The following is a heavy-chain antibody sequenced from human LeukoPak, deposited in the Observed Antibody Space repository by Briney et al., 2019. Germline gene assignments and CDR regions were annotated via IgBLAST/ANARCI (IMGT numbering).Heavy chain of an antibody. CDR1: GFTFTSSA. CDR3: AAVEPGYSSGWYYFDY. CDR2: IVVGSGNT. V-gene: IGHV1-58*02. D-gene: IGHD6-13*01. Sequence: TSVKVSCKASGFTFTSSAMQWVRQARGQRLEWIGWIVVGSGNTNYAQKFQERVTITRDMSTSTAYMELSSLRSEDTAVYYCAAVEPGYSSGWYYFDYWGQGTLVTVSS. J-gene: IGHJ4*02.